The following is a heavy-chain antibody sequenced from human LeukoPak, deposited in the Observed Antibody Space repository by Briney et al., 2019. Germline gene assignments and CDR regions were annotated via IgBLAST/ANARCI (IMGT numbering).Heavy chain of an antibody. V-gene: IGHV3-74*01. D-gene: IGHD3-10*01. CDR1: GFTFSDTW. CDR2: IRSDGSDT. J-gene: IGHJ4*02. Sequence: GGSLRLSCAASGFTFSDTWMHWVRQAPGEGLVWVSRIRSDGSDTRYAESVKGRFTISRDNAKNTLYLQMNSLRAEDTAVYYCIRDRARKLDYWGQGTLVTVSS. CDR3: IRDRARKLDY.